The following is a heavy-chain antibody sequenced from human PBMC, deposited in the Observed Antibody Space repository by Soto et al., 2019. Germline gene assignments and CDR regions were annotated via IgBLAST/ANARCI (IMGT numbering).Heavy chain of an antibody. CDR2: IIRLLDMA. D-gene: IGHD1-26*01. V-gene: IGHV1-69*02. Sequence: QVQLVQSGAEVKKPGSSVRVSCKASGDTFNSQTFSWVRQAPGQGLEWMGRIIRLLDMANYAQKFQGRLTLSADTSTTTAHMELSSLRSEDTAIYYCATFYSGTWGQGTLVTVSA. J-gene: IGHJ4*02. CDR3: ATFYSGT. CDR1: GDTFNSQT.